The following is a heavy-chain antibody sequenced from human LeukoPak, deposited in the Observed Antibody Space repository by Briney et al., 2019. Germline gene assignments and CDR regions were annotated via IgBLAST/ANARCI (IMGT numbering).Heavy chain of an antibody. D-gene: IGHD6-13*01. CDR1: GGHYNGYY. CDR3: ARAQQLYYFDY. Sequence: SETLSHTCAVYGGHYNGYYWRWLGPPPGKGRDWIGEINHSESTNYNPSLKSRVTISVDTSKSQFSLKLSSVTAADTAVYYCARAQQLYYFDYWGQGTLVTVSS. CDR2: INHSEST. J-gene: IGHJ4*02. V-gene: IGHV4-34*01.